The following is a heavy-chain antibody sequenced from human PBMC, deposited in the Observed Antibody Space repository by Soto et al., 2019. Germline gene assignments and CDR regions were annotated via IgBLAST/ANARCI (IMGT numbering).Heavy chain of an antibody. Sequence: SETLSLTCTVSGGSISSSSYYWGWIRQPPGKGLEWIGIIFYNGFTYYSPSLKSRVTISVDTSKNQFSLKLTSVTAADTAVYYCARQDDFWSGSGWFDPWGQGTLVTVSS. CDR3: ARQDDFWSGSGWFDP. J-gene: IGHJ5*02. D-gene: IGHD3-3*01. CDR2: IFYNGFT. CDR1: GGSISSSSYY. V-gene: IGHV4-39*01.